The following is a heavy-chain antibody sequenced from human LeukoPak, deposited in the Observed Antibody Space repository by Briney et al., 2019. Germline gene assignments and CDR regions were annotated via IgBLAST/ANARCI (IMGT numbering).Heavy chain of an antibody. V-gene: IGHV3-48*03. Sequence: GSLRLSCAASGFTFSSYEMNWVRQAPGKGLEWVSYISSSGSTIYYADSVKGRFTISRDNAENSLYLQMNSLRAEDTAVYYCARDSFDWLLSFHFDYWGQGTLVTVSS. D-gene: IGHD3-9*01. CDR2: ISSSGSTI. J-gene: IGHJ4*02. CDR3: ARDSFDWLLSFHFDY. CDR1: GFTFSSYE.